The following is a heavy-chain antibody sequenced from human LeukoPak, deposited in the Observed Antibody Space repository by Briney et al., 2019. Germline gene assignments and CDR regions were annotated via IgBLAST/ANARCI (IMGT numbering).Heavy chain of an antibody. J-gene: IGHJ4*02. CDR2: IYSGGST. Sequence: GGSLRLSCAASGFTVSSNYMSWVRQAPGKGLEWVSFIYSGGSTYYADSVKGRFTISRDNSKNTLYLQMNSLRAEDTAVYYCAKDLLLWFGEHTPFDYWGQGTLVTVSS. CDR3: AKDLLLWFGEHTPFDY. CDR1: GFTVSSNY. V-gene: IGHV3-53*01. D-gene: IGHD3-10*01.